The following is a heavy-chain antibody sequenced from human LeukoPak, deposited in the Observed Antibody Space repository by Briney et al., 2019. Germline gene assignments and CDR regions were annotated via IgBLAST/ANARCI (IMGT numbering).Heavy chain of an antibody. CDR3: TSPGEIAALVGDY. CDR1: GFTLGNAW. V-gene: IGHV3-15*01. CDR2: IKSKTAGGTT. J-gene: IGHJ4*02. Sequence: GGSPRLSCAASGFTLGNAWMSWVRQAPGKGLEWVGCIKSKTAGGTTDYAAPVKGRFTISRDDSKNTLNLQMNSLKTEDTAVYYCTSPGEIAALVGDYWGQGTLVTVSS. D-gene: IGHD6-25*01.